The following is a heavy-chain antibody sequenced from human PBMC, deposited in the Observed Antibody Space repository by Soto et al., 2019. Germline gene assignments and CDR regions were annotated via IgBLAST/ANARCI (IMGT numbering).Heavy chain of an antibody. CDR1: GGSISSSSYY. CDR2: IYYSGST. D-gene: IGHD3-10*01. V-gene: IGHV4-39*01. Sequence: QLQLQGSGPGLVKPSETLSLTCTVSGGSISSSSYYWGWLRQPPGKGLEWIGSIYYSGSTYYNPSLKSRVTISVDTSKNQFSLKLSSVTAADTAVYYCARLTAKYYYGSGSPADYWGQGTLVTVSS. J-gene: IGHJ4*02. CDR3: ARLTAKYYYGSGSPADY.